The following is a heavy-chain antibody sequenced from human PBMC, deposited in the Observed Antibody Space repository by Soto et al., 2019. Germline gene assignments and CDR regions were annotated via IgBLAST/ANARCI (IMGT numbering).Heavy chain of an antibody. J-gene: IGHJ6*02. Sequence: GGSLRLSCAASGFTFSTYAMSWVRQAPGEGLEWVSAIGGSGGSTYYADSVKGRFTISRDISKNTLYLQMSSLRAEDTAVYYCAKSDVELTACYYCMDVWGQGTTVTVSS. V-gene: IGHV3-23*01. CDR1: GFTFSTYA. CDR3: AKSDVELTACYYCMDV. D-gene: IGHD1-7*01. CDR2: IGGSGGST.